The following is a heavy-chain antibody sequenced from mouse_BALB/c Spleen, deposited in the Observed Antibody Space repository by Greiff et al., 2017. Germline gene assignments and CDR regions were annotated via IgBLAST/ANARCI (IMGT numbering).Heavy chain of an antibody. Sequence: DVKLVESGGDLVKPGGSLKLSCAASGFTFSSYGMSWVRQTPDKRLEWVATISSGGSYTYYPDSVKGRFTISRDNAKNTLYLQMSSLKSEDTAMYYCAREVPMITTVDYWGQGTTLTVSS. V-gene: IGHV5-6*02. CDR3: AREVPMITTVDY. CDR2: ISSGGSYT. D-gene: IGHD2-4*01. CDR1: GFTFSSYG. J-gene: IGHJ2*01.